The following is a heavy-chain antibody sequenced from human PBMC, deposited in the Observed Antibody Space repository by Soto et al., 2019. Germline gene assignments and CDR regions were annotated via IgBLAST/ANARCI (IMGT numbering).Heavy chain of an antibody. D-gene: IGHD2-21*01. Sequence: SETLSLTCTVSGGSISSGGYYWSWIRQHPGKGLEWIGYIYYSGSTYYNPSLKSRVTISVDTSKNQFSLKLSSVTAADTAVYYCARDTLADWDWFEPWGQGTLVTVPS. J-gene: IGHJ5*02. CDR2: IYYSGST. V-gene: IGHV4-31*03. CDR3: ARDTLADWDWFEP. CDR1: GGSISSGGYY.